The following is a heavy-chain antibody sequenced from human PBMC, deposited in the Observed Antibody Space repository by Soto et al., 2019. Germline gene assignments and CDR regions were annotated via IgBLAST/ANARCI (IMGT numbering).Heavy chain of an antibody. Sequence: ASVKVSCKASGYTFTSYAMHWVRQAPGQRLEWMGWINAGNGNTKYSQKFQGRVTITRDTSASTAYMELSSLRSEDTAVYYCARDRSGFLGFDPWGQGALVTVSS. CDR1: GYTFTSYA. V-gene: IGHV1-3*01. CDR2: INAGNGNT. D-gene: IGHD6-19*01. CDR3: ARDRSGFLGFDP. J-gene: IGHJ5*02.